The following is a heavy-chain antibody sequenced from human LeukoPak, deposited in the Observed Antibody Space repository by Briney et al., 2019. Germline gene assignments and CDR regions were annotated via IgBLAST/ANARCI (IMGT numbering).Heavy chain of an antibody. D-gene: IGHD4-17*01. V-gene: IGHV3-30*18. CDR3: AKAARGDYYFDY. Sequence: PGGSLRLSCAASGLTFSSYGMHWVRQAPGKGLEWVAVISYDGSNKYYADSVKGRFTISRDNSKNTLYLQMNSLRAEDTAVYYCAKAARGDYYFDYWGQGTLVTVSS. CDR1: GLTFSSYG. J-gene: IGHJ4*02. CDR2: ISYDGSNK.